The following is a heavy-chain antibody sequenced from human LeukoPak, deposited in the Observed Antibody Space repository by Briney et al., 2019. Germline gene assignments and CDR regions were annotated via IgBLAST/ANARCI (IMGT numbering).Heavy chain of an antibody. V-gene: IGHV4-61*02. D-gene: IGHD3-22*01. CDR1: GDSISSGDYY. CDR3: ARGPYSYDSSGAFDI. Sequence: SETLSLTCTVSGDSISSGDYYWSWIRQPAGKELEWIGRISSSGSTNYNPSLKSRVTISVDTSKNQFSLKLSSVTAADTAVYFCARGPYSYDSSGAFDIWGQGTMVTISS. J-gene: IGHJ3*02. CDR2: ISSSGST.